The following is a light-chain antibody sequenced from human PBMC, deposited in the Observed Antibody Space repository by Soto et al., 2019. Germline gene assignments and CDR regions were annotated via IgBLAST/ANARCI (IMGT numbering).Light chain of an antibody. V-gene: IGLV2-14*01. CDR2: DVS. CDR1: SSDVGGYNY. CDR3: SSYTSSSTLVV. Sequence: QSAPTQPASVSGSPGQSITISCTGTSSDVGGYNYVSWYQQHPGKAPKLMIYDVSNRPSGVSNRFSGSKSGNTASLTISGLQAEDEADYYCSSYTSSSTLVVFGGGTMLTVL. J-gene: IGLJ2*01.